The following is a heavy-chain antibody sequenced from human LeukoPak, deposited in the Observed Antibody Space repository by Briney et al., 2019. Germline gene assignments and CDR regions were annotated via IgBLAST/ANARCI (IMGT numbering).Heavy chain of an antibody. V-gene: IGHV3-21*01. CDR2: ISSSSSYI. CDR3: ARGGTYYYDSLFDY. D-gene: IGHD3-22*01. J-gene: IGHJ4*02. CDR1: GFTFSSYS. Sequence: PGGSLRLSCAASGFTFSSYSMNWVRQAPGKGLEWVSSISSSSSYIYYADSVKGRFTISRDNAKNSLYLQMNSLRAEDTAVYYCARGGTYYYDSLFDYWGQGTLVTVSS.